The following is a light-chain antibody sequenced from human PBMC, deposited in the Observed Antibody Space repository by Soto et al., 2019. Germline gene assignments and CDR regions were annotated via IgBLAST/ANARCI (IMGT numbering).Light chain of an antibody. CDR1: SSNIGNNA. Sequence: QSVLTQPPSVSEAPRQRVTISCSGSSSNIGNNAVNWYKQLPGKAPKLLIYHDDLLPSGVSDRFSGSKSGTSASLAISGLQSEDEADYYCAAWDDSLNGPVFGGGTKVTVL. CDR3: AAWDDSLNGPV. J-gene: IGLJ3*02. CDR2: HDD. V-gene: IGLV1-36*01.